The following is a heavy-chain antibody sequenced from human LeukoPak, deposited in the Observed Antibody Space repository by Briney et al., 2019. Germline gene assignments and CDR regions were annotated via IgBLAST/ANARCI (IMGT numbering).Heavy chain of an antibody. Sequence: GGSLRLSCAASGFTFSSYSMNWVRQAPGKGLEWVAVISYDGSNKYYADSVKGRFTISRDNSKNTLYLQMNSLRAEDTAVYYCAKGFLTPYWGQGTLVTVSS. CDR2: ISYDGSNK. CDR1: GFTFSSYS. CDR3: AKGFLTPY. J-gene: IGHJ4*02. D-gene: IGHD2/OR15-2a*01. V-gene: IGHV3-30*18.